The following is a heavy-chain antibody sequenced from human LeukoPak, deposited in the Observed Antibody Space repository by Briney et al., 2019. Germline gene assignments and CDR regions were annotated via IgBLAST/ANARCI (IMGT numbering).Heavy chain of an antibody. J-gene: IGHJ4*02. Sequence: KVGESLKISCKGSGYTFTSFWIAWVRQMPGKGLEWMGMIDPGDSDARYSPSFQGQVTISVGKSITTAYLQWSSLEASDTAIYYCARHELGTSVDYWGQGTLVTVSS. CDR1: GYTFTSFW. CDR2: IDPGDSDA. V-gene: IGHV5-51*01. D-gene: IGHD1/OR15-1a*01. CDR3: ARHELGTSVDY.